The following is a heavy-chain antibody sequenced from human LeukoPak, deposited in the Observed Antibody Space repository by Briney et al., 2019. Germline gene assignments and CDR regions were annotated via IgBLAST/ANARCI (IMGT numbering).Heavy chain of an antibody. V-gene: IGHV4-59*01. D-gene: IGHD3-9*01. CDR1: GGSISSNY. J-gene: IGHJ3*02. CDR2: IHYSGTT. CDR3: ARGDYDILTGPEGAFDI. Sequence: SETLSLTCTVSGGSISSNYWSWIRQPPGTGLEWIGYIHYSGTTNYNPSLKSRVTISVDTSKDQFSLKLSSVTAADTAVYYCARGDYDILTGPEGAFDIWGQGTMVIVSS.